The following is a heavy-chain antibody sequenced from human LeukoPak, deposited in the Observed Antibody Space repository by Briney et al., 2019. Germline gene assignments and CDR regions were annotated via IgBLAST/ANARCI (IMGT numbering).Heavy chain of an antibody. CDR1: GFTFSSYA. D-gene: IGHD2-15*01. V-gene: IGHV3-33*08. Sequence: GGSLRLSCAASGFTFSSYAMSWVRQAPGKGLEWVAVIWYDGSNKYYADSVKGRFTISRDNSKNTLYLQMNSLRAEDTAVYYCAIKRGSYFGYWGQGTLVTVSS. CDR3: AIKRGSYFGY. CDR2: IWYDGSNK. J-gene: IGHJ4*02.